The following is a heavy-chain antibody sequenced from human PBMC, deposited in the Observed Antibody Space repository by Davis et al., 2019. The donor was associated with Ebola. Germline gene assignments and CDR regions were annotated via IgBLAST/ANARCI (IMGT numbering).Heavy chain of an antibody. D-gene: IGHD6-6*01. J-gene: IGHJ5*02. V-gene: IGHV1-8*01. CDR3: ARGRAVRPRFDWFDP. CDR1: GYTFTGYD. Sequence: ASSVTVSCQASGYTFTGYDIHWVRQATGQGLEWMGWMNPNSGNTGYAQKFQGRVTMTRDTSISTAYMELSSLRSEDTAVYYCARGRAVRPRFDWFDPWGQGTLVTVSS. CDR2: MNPNSGNT.